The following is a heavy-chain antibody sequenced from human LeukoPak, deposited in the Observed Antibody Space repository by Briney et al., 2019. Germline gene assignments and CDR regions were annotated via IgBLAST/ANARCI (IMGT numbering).Heavy chain of an antibody. D-gene: IGHD1-26*01. CDR1: GYSISSGYY. Sequence: SETLSLTCAVSGYSISSGYYWGWIRQPPGKGLEWIGSIYHSGSTYYNPSLKSRVTISVDTSKNQFSLKLSPVTAADTAVYYCASYKSIGGATYLAGWFDPWGQGTLVTVSS. J-gene: IGHJ5*02. CDR3: ASYKSIGGATYLAGWFDP. CDR2: IYHSGST. V-gene: IGHV4-38-2*01.